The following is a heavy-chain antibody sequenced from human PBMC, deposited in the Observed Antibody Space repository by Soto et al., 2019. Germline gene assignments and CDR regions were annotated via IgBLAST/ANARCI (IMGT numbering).Heavy chain of an antibody. CDR2: IYYSGST. CDR1: GGSIRRSDYY. Sequence: PSETLSLTCSVSGGSIRRSDYYWSWVRQLPGRGLEWIAYIYYSGSTFYNPSLMSRLAISVDTSKNQFSLKLSSVTAADTAVYYCARGYYDFWSGYYRESNWFDPWGQGTLVTVS. CDR3: ARGYYDFWSGYYRESNWFDP. D-gene: IGHD3-3*01. J-gene: IGHJ5*02. V-gene: IGHV4-30-4*08.